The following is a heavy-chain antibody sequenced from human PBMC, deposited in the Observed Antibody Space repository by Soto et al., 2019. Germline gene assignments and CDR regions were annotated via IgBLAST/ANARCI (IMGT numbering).Heavy chain of an antibody. CDR1: GGSISSGGYY. CDR2: IYYSGST. Sequence: QVQLQESGPGLVKPSQTLSLTCTVSGGSISSGGYYWSWIRQHPGKGLEWIGYIYYSGSTYYNPSLKSRVTISVDTSKNQSSLKLSSVTAADTAVYYCGRSIGVAAAAPFNYGAQGTLVTFSS. CDR3: GRSIGVAAAAPFNY. V-gene: IGHV4-31*03. J-gene: IGHJ4*02. D-gene: IGHD6-13*01.